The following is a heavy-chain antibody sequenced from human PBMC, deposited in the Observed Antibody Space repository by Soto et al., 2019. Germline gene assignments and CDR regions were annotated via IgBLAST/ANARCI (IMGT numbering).Heavy chain of an antibody. Sequence: QVQLQESGPGLVKPSQTLSLTCTVSGDSIGSGGFYWSWIRQHPGKGLELIGYIHYSGSTYNNPSLNSRINISVDTSKNQFSLKLRSVTAADTAVYYCARAPITIFGETFDYWGQGTLVTVSS. J-gene: IGHJ4*02. CDR2: IHYSGST. CDR1: GDSIGSGGFY. CDR3: ARAPITIFGETFDY. V-gene: IGHV4-31*03. D-gene: IGHD3-3*01.